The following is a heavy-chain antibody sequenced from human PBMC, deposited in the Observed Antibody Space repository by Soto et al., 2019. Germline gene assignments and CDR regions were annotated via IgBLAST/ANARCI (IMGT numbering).Heavy chain of an antibody. J-gene: IGHJ4*02. V-gene: IGHV3-66*01. D-gene: IGHD1-1*01. Sequence: EVQLVESGGGLVQPGGSLRLSCAASGFTVSSNYMSWVRQAPGKGLEWVSVIYSGGSTYYADSVKGRFTISRDNSMNTLYFQMNSLGAEDTAVYYCVGSAGMPFDYWGQGTLVTVSS. CDR2: IYSGGST. CDR3: VGSAGMPFDY. CDR1: GFTVSSNY.